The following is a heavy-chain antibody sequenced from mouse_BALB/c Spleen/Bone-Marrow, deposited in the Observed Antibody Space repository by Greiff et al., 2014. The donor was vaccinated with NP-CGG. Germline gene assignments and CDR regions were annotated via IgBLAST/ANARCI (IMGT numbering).Heavy chain of an antibody. V-gene: IGHV1-15*01. D-gene: IGHD2-14*01. CDR2: IDPETGGT. CDR1: GYTFTDYE. J-gene: IGHJ4*01. Sequence: VQLQQSGAELVRPGASVTLSCKASGYTFTDYEMHWVKQTPVHGLEWIGAIDPETGGTAYNQKFKGKATLTAYKSSSTAYMELRSLTSEDSAVYYCRAYYRYDGYAMDYWGQGTSVTVSS. CDR3: RAYYRYDGYAMDY.